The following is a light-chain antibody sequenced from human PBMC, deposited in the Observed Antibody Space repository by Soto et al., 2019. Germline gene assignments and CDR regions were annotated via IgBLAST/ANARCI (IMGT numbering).Light chain of an antibody. CDR3: QQYYSYPPT. CDR2: AAS. V-gene: IGKV1-8*01. CDR1: QGISSY. Sequence: AIRMTQSPSSLSASTGDRVTITCRASQGISSYLAGYQQKPGKAPKLLIYAASTLQSGVPSRFSGSGSGTDFTLTISCLQSEDFATYYCQQYYSYPPTFGQGTKVEIK. J-gene: IGKJ1*01.